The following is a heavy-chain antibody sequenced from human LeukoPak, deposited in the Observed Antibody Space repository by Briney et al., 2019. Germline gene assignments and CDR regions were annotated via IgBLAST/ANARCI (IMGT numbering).Heavy chain of an antibody. CDR2: XXXXXXST. J-gene: IGHJ5*02. Sequence: GGSLRLSCAASGFTFXSXXMSWVRQAPGKGLEXXXXXXXXXXSTXYADXXXXXXTISXDNSXNTLYLQMNSLRAEDTAVYYCAKDLXNQYYYDSSGSSNWFDPWGQGTLVTVSS. CDR3: AKDLXNQYYYDSSGSSNWFDP. V-gene: IGHV3-23*01. D-gene: IGHD3-22*01. CDR1: GFTFXSXX.